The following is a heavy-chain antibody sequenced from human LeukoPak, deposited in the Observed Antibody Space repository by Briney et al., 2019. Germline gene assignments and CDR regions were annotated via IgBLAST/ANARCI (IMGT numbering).Heavy chain of an antibody. J-gene: IGHJ4*02. CDR1: GYTFTGYY. CDR3: ARAENVDTGDY. Sequence: GASVKVSCKASGYTFTGYYMHWVRQAPGQGLEWMGWISAYNGNTNYAQKLQGRVTMTTDTSTSTAYMELRSLRSDDTAVYYCARAENVDTGDYWGQGTLVTVSS. CDR2: ISAYNGNT. D-gene: IGHD5-18*01. V-gene: IGHV1-18*04.